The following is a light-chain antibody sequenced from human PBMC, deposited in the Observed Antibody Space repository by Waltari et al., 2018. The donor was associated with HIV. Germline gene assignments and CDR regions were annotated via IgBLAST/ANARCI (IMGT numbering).Light chain of an antibody. J-gene: IGLJ3*02. CDR1: SSNIGNNY. CDR2: DNN. Sequence: QSVLTQPPSVSAAPGQKVTISCSGSSSNIGNNYVSWYQQLPGTAPKLLIYDNNNRPAGIPDRCSGSESGTSATLGITGLQTGDEADYYCGTWDSSLSAWVFGGGTKLTVL. V-gene: IGLV1-51*01. CDR3: GTWDSSLSAWV.